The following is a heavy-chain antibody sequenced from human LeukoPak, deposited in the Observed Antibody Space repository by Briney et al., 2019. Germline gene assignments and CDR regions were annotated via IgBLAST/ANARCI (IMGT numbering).Heavy chain of an antibody. Sequence: GGSLRLSCTASEFTVSRNYMLWVRQAPGKGLEWVSLIFSNGDTHYADSVKGRFTISRDTSKNTVSLQMNSLRVEDTAMYYCTRDQMNYWDQGTLVTVSS. J-gene: IGHJ4*02. CDR3: TRDQMNY. V-gene: IGHV3-53*01. CDR2: IFSNGDT. D-gene: IGHD5-24*01. CDR1: EFTVSRNY.